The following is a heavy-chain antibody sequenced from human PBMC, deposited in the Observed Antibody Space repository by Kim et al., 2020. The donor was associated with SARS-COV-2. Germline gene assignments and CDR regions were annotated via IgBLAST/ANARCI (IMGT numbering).Heavy chain of an antibody. Sequence: GGSLRLSCVASGFTFSDYSMNWVRQAPGKGLEWVSFINGGGGGPHYADSVRGRFTISRDNAKNSLFLQMNSLRAEDTAVYYCVRDHNWAFDFWGQGHLLTVSS. V-gene: IGHV3-48*04. J-gene: IGHJ4*02. CDR1: GFTFSDYS. CDR3: VRDHNWAFDF. CDR2: INGGGGGP. D-gene: IGHD1-1*01.